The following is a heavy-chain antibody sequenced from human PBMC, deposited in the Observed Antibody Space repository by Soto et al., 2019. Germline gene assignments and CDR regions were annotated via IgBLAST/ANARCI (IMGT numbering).Heavy chain of an antibody. CDR3: ARDKEWEPQAWFDP. V-gene: IGHV4-34*01. CDR1: GGSFSGYY. J-gene: IGHJ5*02. Sequence: SETLSLTCAVDGGSFSGYYWSWLRPPPGKGLEWIGEINHSGSTNYNPSLKSRVTISVDTSKNQFSQKLSSVTAADTAVYYCARDKEWEPQAWFDPWGQGTLVTVSS. CDR2: INHSGST. D-gene: IGHD1-26*01.